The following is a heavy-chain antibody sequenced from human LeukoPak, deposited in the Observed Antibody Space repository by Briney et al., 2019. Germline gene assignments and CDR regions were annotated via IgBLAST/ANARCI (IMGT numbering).Heavy chain of an antibody. CDR1: GFTFSSYG. Sequence: GGSLRLSCAASGFTFSSYGMHWVRQAPGKGLEWVAVISYDGSNKYYADSVKGRFTISRGNSKNTLYLQMNSVRAEDTAVYYCAKSGYYDPYDAFDIWGQGTMVTVSS. J-gene: IGHJ3*02. CDR3: AKSGYYDPYDAFDI. V-gene: IGHV3-30*18. D-gene: IGHD3-22*01. CDR2: ISYDGSNK.